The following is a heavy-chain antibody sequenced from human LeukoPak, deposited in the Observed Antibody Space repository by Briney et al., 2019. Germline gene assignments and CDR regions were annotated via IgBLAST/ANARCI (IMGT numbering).Heavy chain of an antibody. D-gene: IGHD3-9*01. CDR3: AKVTHYDILTGSMDV. J-gene: IGHJ6*02. CDR1: GFTFSSYG. Sequence: GRSLRLSCAASGFTFSSYGMHWVRQAPGKGLEWVAVISYDGSNKYYADSVKGRFTISRDNAKNSLYLQMNSLRAEDTALYYCAKVTHYDILTGSMDVWGQGTTVTVSS. CDR2: ISYDGSNK. V-gene: IGHV3-30*18.